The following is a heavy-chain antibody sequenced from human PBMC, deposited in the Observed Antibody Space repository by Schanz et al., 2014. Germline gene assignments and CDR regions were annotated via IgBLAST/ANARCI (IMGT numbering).Heavy chain of an antibody. V-gene: IGHV3-30*04. CDR3: TRDRGALINHNDALDL. CDR1: GFTFRGHA. CDR2: TSTDGTKT. D-gene: IGHD3-16*01. Sequence: QVQLVESGGGVVQPGTSLRLSCAASGFTFRGHAMHWVRQAPGQGLEKVAVTSTDGTKTYYAASVRVRFTISRDNSKNTVYLQMNSRRSEDTAVYYFTRDRGALINHNDALDLWGQGAMVSVSS. J-gene: IGHJ3*01.